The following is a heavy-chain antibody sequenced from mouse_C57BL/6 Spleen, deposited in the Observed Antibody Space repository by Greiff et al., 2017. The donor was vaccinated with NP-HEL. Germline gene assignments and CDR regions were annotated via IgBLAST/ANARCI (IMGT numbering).Heavy chain of an antibody. CDR2: ISYDGSN. V-gene: IGHV3-6*01. CDR1: GYSITSGYY. Sequence: EVQLQQSGPGLVKPSQSLSLTCSVTGYSITSGYYWNWIRQFPGNKLEWMGYISYDGSNNYNPSLKNRISITRDTSKNQVFLKLNSVTTEDTATYYCAREDFDVWGTGTTVTVSS. CDR3: AREDFDV. J-gene: IGHJ1*03.